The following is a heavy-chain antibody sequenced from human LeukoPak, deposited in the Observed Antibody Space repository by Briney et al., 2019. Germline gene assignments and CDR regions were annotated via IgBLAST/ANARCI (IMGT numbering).Heavy chain of an antibody. J-gene: IGHJ4*02. V-gene: IGHV4-30-2*01. CDR3: ARVGSPFYCSGGSCYSGMTLFDC. Sequence: SQTLSLTCAVSGGSISSGGYSWSWIRQPPGKGLEWIGYIYHSGSTYYNPSLKSRVTISVDRSKNQFSLKLSSVTTADTAVYYCARVGSPFYCSGGSCYSGMTLFDCWGQGTLVTVSS. CDR2: IYHSGST. D-gene: IGHD2-15*01. CDR1: GGSISSGGYS.